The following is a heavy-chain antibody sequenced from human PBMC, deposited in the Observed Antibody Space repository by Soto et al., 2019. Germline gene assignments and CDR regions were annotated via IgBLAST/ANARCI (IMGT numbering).Heavy chain of an antibody. CDR2: ISAYNGNT. V-gene: IGHV1-18*01. CDR1: GYTFTSYG. J-gene: IGHJ6*02. Sequence: ASVKVSCKASGYTFTSYGISWVRQAPGQGLEWMGWISAYNGNTNYAQKLQGRVTMTTDTSTSTAYMELRSLRSDDTAVYYCASGAMIAPPGGYSYYGKDVWGQGTTVTVSS. CDR3: ASGAMIAPPGGYSYYGKDV. D-gene: IGHD3-22*01.